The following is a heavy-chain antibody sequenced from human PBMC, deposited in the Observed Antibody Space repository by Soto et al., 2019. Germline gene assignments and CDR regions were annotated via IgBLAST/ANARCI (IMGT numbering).Heavy chain of an antibody. CDR1: GFTFSSYS. CDR3: ARTGDCSGGSCPLGASDI. J-gene: IGHJ3*02. D-gene: IGHD2-15*01. Sequence: GGSLRLSCAASGFTFSSYSMNWVRQAPGKGLEWVSSISSSSYIYYADSVKGRFTISRDNAKNSLYLQMNSLRAEDTAVYYCARTGDCSGGSCPLGASDIWGQGTMVTVSS. V-gene: IGHV3-21*01. CDR2: ISSSSYI.